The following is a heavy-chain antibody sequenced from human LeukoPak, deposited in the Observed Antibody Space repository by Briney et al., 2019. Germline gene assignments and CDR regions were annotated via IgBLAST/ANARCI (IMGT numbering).Heavy chain of an antibody. Sequence: ASVKVSCKASGYTFTSYYMHWVRQAPGQGLEWMGIINPSGGSTSYAQKFQGRVTMTRDTSISTAYMELSRLRSDDTAVYYCARDTRRCSSTSCRFDYWGQGTLVTVSS. D-gene: IGHD2-2*01. CDR2: INPSGGST. CDR1: GYTFTSYY. J-gene: IGHJ4*02. V-gene: IGHV1-46*01. CDR3: ARDTRRCSSTSCRFDY.